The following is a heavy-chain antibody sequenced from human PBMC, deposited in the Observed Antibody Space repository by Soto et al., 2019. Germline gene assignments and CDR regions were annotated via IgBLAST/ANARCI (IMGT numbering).Heavy chain of an antibody. D-gene: IGHD4-4*01. Sequence: VLLRESGPGLVKPSETLALTCAVSGDSVSSSDFYWTWIRQAPGKGLEWVARIKPDESEKKYADSVKGRFSISRDNAKNSMYLQMDSLRGEDTAVYYCVRGGSNYASWGQGTLVTVSS. CDR2: IKPDESEK. CDR1: GDSVSSSD. V-gene: IGHV3-7*01. J-gene: IGHJ5*02. CDR3: VRGGSNYAS.